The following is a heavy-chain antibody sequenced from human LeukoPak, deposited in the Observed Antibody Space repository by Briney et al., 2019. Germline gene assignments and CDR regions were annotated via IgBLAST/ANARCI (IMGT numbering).Heavy chain of an antibody. J-gene: IGHJ3*02. V-gene: IGHV3-33*01. D-gene: IGHD2-21*02. CDR1: GFPFSSYG. Sequence: QPGRSLRLSCAASGFPFSSYGMHWVRQAPGKGLEWVAVIWYDGSKKYYGDSVKGRFTTSRDNSKNTLYLQVNSLRAEDTAVYYCARIYCGGDCLDSAPLNDAFDIWGQGTMVTVSS. CDR2: IWYDGSKK. CDR3: ARIYCGGDCLDSAPLNDAFDI.